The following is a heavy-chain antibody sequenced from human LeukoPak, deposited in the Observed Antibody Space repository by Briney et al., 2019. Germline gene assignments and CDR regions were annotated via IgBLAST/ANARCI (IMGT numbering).Heavy chain of an antibody. V-gene: IGHV4-34*01. D-gene: IGHD1-14*01. Sequence: SETLSLTCAVYGGSFRGYYWSWIRQPPGKGLEWIGEINHSGSTNYNPSLKSRVTISVDTSKNQFSLKLSSVTAADTAVYYCARGGEAEDGSTYYFDYWGQGTLVTVSS. CDR3: ARGGEAEDGSTYYFDY. J-gene: IGHJ4*02. CDR2: INHSGST. CDR1: GGSFRGYY.